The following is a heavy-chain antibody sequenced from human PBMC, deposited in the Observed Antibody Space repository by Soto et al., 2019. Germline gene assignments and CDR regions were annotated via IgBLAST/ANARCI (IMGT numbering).Heavy chain of an antibody. CDR3: AKDGSHNFDY. Sequence: QVQLVESGGGVVQPGRSLRLSCAASGFTFSHYAMHWVRQAPGKGLEWVALMSYDGSNEYYADSVKGRFTISRDNSKNTLYLQINSLRAEDMAVYYCAKDGSHNFDYWGQGTLVTVSS. J-gene: IGHJ4*02. CDR2: MSYDGSNE. V-gene: IGHV3-30*18. D-gene: IGHD1-26*01. CDR1: GFTFSHYA.